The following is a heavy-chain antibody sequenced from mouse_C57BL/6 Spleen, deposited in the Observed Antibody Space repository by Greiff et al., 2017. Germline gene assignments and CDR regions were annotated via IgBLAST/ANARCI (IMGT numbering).Heavy chain of an antibody. CDR1: GYTFTDYE. J-gene: IGHJ2*01. V-gene: IGHV1-15*01. Sequence: VQLQQSGAELVRPGASVTLSCKASGYTFTDYEMHWVKQTPVHGLEWIGAIDPENGGTAYNQKFKGKAIMTADKSSSTAYMELLSLTSEDSAVYYYTIRYCRSDSTDYWGQGTTLTVSS. D-gene: IGHD2-13*01. CDR2: IDPENGGT. CDR3: TIRYCRSDSTDY.